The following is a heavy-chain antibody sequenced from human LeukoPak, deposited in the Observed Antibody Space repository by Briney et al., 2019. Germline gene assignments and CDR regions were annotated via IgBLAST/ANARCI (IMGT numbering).Heavy chain of an antibody. J-gene: IGHJ4*02. Sequence: ESGPTLVNPTQTLTLTCTFSGFSLSTSGMSVNWIRQPPGKALEWLARIDWDDDKYYTTSLKTRLTISKDTSKNQVVLTMTNMDPVDTATYFCARRTRGYHFDDWGQGTLVTVSS. V-gene: IGHV2-70*11. CDR3: ARRTRGYHFDD. CDR1: GFSLSTSGMS. D-gene: IGHD1-1*01. CDR2: IDWDDDK.